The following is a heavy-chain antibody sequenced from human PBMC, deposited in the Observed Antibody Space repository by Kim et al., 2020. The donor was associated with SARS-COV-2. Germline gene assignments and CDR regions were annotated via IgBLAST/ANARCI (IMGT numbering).Heavy chain of an antibody. Sequence: GGSLRLSCAASGFPFYNYAMHWVRQAPGKGLEWVAVIWSDGTNKYYADSVKGRFTISRDNSKNTLFLQMNSLRAEDTAVYYCAKPNYYDIGGYHQFFDYWGQGSLVTVSS. CDR2: IWSDGTNK. D-gene: IGHD3-22*01. CDR1: GFPFYNYA. CDR3: AKPNYYDIGGYHQFFDY. J-gene: IGHJ4*02. V-gene: IGHV3-33*06.